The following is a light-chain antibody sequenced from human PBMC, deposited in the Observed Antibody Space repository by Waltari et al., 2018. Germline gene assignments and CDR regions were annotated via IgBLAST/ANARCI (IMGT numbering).Light chain of an antibody. CDR2: GES. V-gene: IGKV3D-15*01. J-gene: IGKJ4*01. Sequence: EIVMTQSPATLSVSPGERATLSCRASQSVSSTLAWYQQKPGQPPRLLIYGESTRAAATPARFSGSGSGTEFTLAISSLQSEDFAVYYCQQYYEWPLTFGGGTKVEIK. CDR3: QQYYEWPLT. CDR1: QSVSST.